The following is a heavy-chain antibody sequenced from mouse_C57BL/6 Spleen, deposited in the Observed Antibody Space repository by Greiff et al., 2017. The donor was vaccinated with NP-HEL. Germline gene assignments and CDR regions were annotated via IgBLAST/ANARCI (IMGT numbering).Heavy chain of an antibody. Sequence: VQLQQSGPGLVAPSQSLSITCTVSGFSLTSYAISWVRQPPGKGLEWLGVIWTSGGTNYNSALKSRLSISKDNSKSQVFLKMNSLQTDDTARYYCARISYDYDGFSYAMDYWGQGTSVTVSS. CDR3: ARISYDYDGFSYAMDY. J-gene: IGHJ4*01. CDR1: GFSLTSYA. V-gene: IGHV2-9-1*01. CDR2: IWTSGGT. D-gene: IGHD2-4*01.